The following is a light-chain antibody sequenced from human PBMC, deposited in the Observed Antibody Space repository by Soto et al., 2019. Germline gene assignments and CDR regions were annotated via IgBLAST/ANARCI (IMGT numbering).Light chain of an antibody. CDR3: QSYDSSLSGSKV. J-gene: IGLJ1*01. V-gene: IGLV1-40*01. Sequence: QSVLTQPPSVSGAPGQRVTISCTGRSSNIGAGYDVLWYQQSPGAAPKLLIYGNNNRPSGVPDRFSGSKSGTSASLAITGLQAEDESDYYCQSYDSSLSGSKVFGTGTKVTVL. CDR1: SSNIGAGYD. CDR2: GNN.